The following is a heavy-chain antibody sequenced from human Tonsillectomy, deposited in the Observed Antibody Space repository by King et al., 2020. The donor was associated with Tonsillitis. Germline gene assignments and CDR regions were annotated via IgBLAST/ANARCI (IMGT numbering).Heavy chain of an antibody. CDR2: IKQDGSEK. V-gene: IGHV3-7*03. D-gene: IGHD1-14*01. Sequence: VQLVESGGGLVQPGGSLRLSCAASGFSFSNYWMYRVRQAPGRGLEWVAKIKQDGSEKYYVDSVKGRFTISRDNAKNSLYLQMNSLRAEDTARYYCARVATTTDYFDYWGQGTLVTVSS. CDR3: ARVATTTDYFDY. J-gene: IGHJ4*02. CDR1: GFSFSNYW.